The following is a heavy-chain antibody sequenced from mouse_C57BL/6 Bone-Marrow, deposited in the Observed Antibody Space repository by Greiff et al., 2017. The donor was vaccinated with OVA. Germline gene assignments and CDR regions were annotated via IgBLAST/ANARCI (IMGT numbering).Heavy chain of an antibody. V-gene: IGHV1-74*01. CDR2: IHPSDSAT. J-gene: IGHJ1*03. Sequence: QVQLQQPGAELVKPGASVKVSCKASGYTFTSYWMHWVKQRPGQGLEWIGRIHPSDSATNYNQKFKGKATLTVDKSSSTSYMQLSSLTSEDSAVYYCAPHYYGSSHWYFDVWDTGTTVTVSS. CDR3: APHYYGSSHWYFDV. D-gene: IGHD1-1*01. CDR1: GYTFTSYW.